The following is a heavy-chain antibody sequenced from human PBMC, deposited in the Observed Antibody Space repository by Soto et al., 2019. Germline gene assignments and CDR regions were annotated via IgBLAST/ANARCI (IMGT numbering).Heavy chain of an antibody. V-gene: IGHV3-30*18. CDR3: AKDAYSSSWYSSGYGMDV. CDR1: GFTFSSYG. CDR2: ISFDGSNK. J-gene: IGHJ6*02. Sequence: QVQLVESGGGVVQPGRSLRLSCAASGFTFSSYGMHWVRQAPGKGLEWVAVISFDGSNKYYADSVKGRFTISRDNSKNTLYLQMNSLRAEDTALYSCAKDAYSSSWYSSGYGMDVWGQGTTVTVSS. D-gene: IGHD6-13*01.